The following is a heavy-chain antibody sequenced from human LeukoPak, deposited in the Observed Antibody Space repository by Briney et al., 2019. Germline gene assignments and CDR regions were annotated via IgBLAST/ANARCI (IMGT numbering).Heavy chain of an antibody. CDR2: IYSGWTI. Sequence: PAVSVRLSCAASGFSVISNYMSWVRQAPGKGLEWVSIIYSGWTIYYSDSVKGRFPISRDNSKNTLYLQMNSLRAEDTAVYYCARDGYSSRWFGYWGQGTLVTVSS. J-gene: IGHJ4*02. V-gene: IGHV3-53*01. CDR3: ARDGYSSRWFGY. D-gene: IGHD6-13*01. CDR1: GFSVISNY.